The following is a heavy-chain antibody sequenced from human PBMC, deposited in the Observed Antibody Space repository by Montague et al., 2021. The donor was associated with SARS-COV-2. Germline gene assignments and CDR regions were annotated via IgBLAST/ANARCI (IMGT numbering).Heavy chain of an antibody. Sequence: SETLSLTCTVSGGSISSSNYYWDWIRQPPGKGPEWIGSIYDSGSTYYNPSLKSRVTISVDTSKNHFSLKLNSVTAADTAVYYCARRGRKLLPVATTIGGFDIWGQGTMVTVSS. J-gene: IGHJ3*02. CDR1: GGSISSSNYY. CDR2: IYDSGST. D-gene: IGHD5-12*01. V-gene: IGHV4-39*02. CDR3: ARRGRKLLPVATTIGGFDI.